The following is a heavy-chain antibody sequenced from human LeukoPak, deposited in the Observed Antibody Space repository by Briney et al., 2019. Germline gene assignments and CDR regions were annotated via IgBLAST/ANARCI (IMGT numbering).Heavy chain of an antibody. D-gene: IGHD1-26*01. CDR3: TRSGNYYYYMDV. Sequence: GGSLKLSCSASGFTFSDFVINWVRQAPGKGLEWVGRIRSEPNSYATAYAASVKGRFTISREDSKNTTYLQMNSLKTEDTAVYYCTRSGNYYYYMDVWGKGTTVAVSS. CDR2: IRSEPNSYAT. J-gene: IGHJ6*03. CDR1: GFTFSDFV. V-gene: IGHV3-73*01.